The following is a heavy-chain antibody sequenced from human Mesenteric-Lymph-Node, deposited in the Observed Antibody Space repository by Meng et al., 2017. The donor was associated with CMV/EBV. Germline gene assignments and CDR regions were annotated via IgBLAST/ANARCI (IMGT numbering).Heavy chain of an antibody. V-gene: IGHV4-4*02. CDR1: GGSISGSDW. CDR2: ISYGGAT. D-gene: IGHD4/OR15-4a*01. J-gene: IGHJ4*02. Sequence: VSGGSISGSDWWTWVRQPPETGLEWIGEISYGGATKYNPSLRSRLTISMDKSNNQFSLILTSVTAADAAIYYCARERVREEGLFDSWGQGTLVTVSS. CDR3: ARERVREEGLFDS.